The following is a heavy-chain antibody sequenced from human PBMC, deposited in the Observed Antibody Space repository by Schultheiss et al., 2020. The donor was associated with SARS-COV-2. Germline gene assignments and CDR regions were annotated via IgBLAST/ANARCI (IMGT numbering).Heavy chain of an antibody. CDR3: ARVVVVAATLGWFDP. D-gene: IGHD2-15*01. CDR2: IYYSGST. CDR1: GGSFSGYY. J-gene: IGHJ5*02. V-gene: IGHV4-59*01. Sequence: SETLSLTCAVYGGSFSGYYWSWIRQPPGKGLEWIGYIYYSGSTNYNPSLKSRVTISVDTSKNQFSLKLSSVTAADTAVYYCARVVVVAATLGWFDPWGQGTLVTVSS.